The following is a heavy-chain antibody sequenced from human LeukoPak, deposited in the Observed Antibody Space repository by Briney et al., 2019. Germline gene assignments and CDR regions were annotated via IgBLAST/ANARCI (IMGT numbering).Heavy chain of an antibody. CDR1: WGSFSGYY. J-gene: IGHJ5*02. D-gene: IGHD3-10*01. CDR2: INHSGST. V-gene: IGHV4-34*01. Sequence: SETLSLTCAVYWGSFSGYYWSWIRQPPGKGLEWIGEINHSGSTNYKPSLKSRVTISVDTSKNQFSLKLSAVTAADTAVYYCARFGTNPELLWFGESNCWFDRWGQGTLVTVSS. CDR3: ARFGTNPELLWFGESNCWFDR.